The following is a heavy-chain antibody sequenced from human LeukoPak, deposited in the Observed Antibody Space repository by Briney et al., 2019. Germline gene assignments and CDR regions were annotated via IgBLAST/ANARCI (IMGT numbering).Heavy chain of an antibody. CDR3: ARAQMVVGGWYGSGAFDI. V-gene: IGHV3-21*01. Sequence: AGGSLRLSCAASGFAFSSYSMNWVRQAPGKGLEWVSSISSSSSYIYYADSVKGRFTISRDNAKNSLYLQMNSLRAEDTAVYYCARAQMVVGGWYGSGAFDIWGQGTMVTVSS. D-gene: IGHD6-19*01. CDR1: GFAFSSYS. J-gene: IGHJ3*02. CDR2: ISSSSSYI.